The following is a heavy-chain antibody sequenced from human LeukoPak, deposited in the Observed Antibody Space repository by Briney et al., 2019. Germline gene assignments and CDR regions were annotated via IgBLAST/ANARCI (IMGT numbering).Heavy chain of an antibody. CDR1: GGSISSFY. CDR2: IYTSGST. D-gene: IGHD2-2*02. J-gene: IGHJ5*02. V-gene: IGHV4-4*07. CDR3: ARGYCSSTSCHTWFDP. Sequence: SETLSLTCTVSGGSISSFYWSCIRQPAGKGLEWIGRIYTSGSTNYNPSLKSRVTMSVDTSKNQFSLKLSSVTAADTAVYYCARGYCSSTSCHTWFDPWGQGTLVTVSS.